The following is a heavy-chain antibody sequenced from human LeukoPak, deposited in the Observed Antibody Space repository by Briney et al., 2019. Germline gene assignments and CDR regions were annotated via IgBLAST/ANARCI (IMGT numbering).Heavy chain of an antibody. CDR1: GGSISSSSYY. CDR3: ARARALYCSGGSCYHVVGHWFDP. D-gene: IGHD2-15*01. Sequence: SETLSLTCTVSGGSISSSSYYWGWIRQPPGKGLEWIGSIYYSGSTYYNPSLKSRVTISVDTSKNQFSLKLSSVTAADTAVYYCARARALYCSGGSCYHVVGHWFDPWGQGTLVTVSS. V-gene: IGHV4-39*07. CDR2: IYYSGST. J-gene: IGHJ5*02.